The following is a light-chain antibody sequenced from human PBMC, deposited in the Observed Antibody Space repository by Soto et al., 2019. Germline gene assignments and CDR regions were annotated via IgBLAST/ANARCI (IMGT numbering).Light chain of an antibody. V-gene: IGKV3-15*01. CDR2: GAV. CDR3: QQYNDWPQT. Sequence: DKLMSQSPATLSVSPGERVPLSCRASQNIHNHMSWFIQNPGQAPRLLSYGAVTRATGVPARFSGSGSGTDFTLTISSLQSEDFAVYYCQQYNDWPQTFGQGTKVDI. CDR1: QNIHNH. J-gene: IGKJ1*01.